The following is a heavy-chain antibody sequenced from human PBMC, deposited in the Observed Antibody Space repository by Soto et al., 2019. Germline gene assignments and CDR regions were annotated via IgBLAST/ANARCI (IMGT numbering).Heavy chain of an antibody. J-gene: IGHJ6*02. CDR1: GYTFTSYA. V-gene: IGHV1-3*05. CDR3: ARCPVVVVSGMDV. Sequence: QVQLVQSGAEEKKPGASVKVSCKASGYTFTSYAMHWVRQAPGQRLEWMGWINAGNGNTKYSQKFQGRVTITRDPDASTAHMELSSLRSEDTAVYYCARCPVVVVSGMDVWGQGTTVTVSS. D-gene: IGHD2-15*01. CDR2: INAGNGNT.